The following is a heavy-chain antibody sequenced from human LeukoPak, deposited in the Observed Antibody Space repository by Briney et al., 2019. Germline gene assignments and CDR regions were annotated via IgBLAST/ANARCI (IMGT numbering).Heavy chain of an antibody. D-gene: IGHD4-17*01. V-gene: IGHV4-34*10. CDR2: INHSGYT. J-gene: IGHJ4*02. CDR1: GVSFNDYY. Sequence: SETLSLTCAVSGVSFNDYYWSWVRQTPGKGLEWIGEINHSGYTNDSPSLKSRITISIDTSRKQFSLNLRSVTVADTGIYYCTRMTTGHDYWGQGTLVTVSS. CDR3: TRMTTGHDY.